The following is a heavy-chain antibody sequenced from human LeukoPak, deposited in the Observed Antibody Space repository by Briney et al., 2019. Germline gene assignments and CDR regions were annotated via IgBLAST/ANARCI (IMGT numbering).Heavy chain of an antibody. Sequence: SETLSLTCTVSGGSISSYYWSWIRQPPGKGLEWIGYIYYSGSTNYNPSLKSRVTISVDTSKNQFSLKLSSVTAADTAVYYCARDRTAARPSYYFDYRGQGTLVTVSS. J-gene: IGHJ4*02. CDR3: ARDRTAARPSYYFDY. V-gene: IGHV4-59*12. CDR1: GGSISSYY. D-gene: IGHD6-6*01. CDR2: IYYSGST.